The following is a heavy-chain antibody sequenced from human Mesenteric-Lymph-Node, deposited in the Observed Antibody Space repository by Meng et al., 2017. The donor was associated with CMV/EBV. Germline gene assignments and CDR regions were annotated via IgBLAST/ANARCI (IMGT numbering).Heavy chain of an antibody. CDR3: AKDLDTYRYTPSSPFDY. CDR1: GFTFSSYW. CDR2: IRNDGSKT. Sequence: GESLKISCAASGFTFSSYWMYWVRQAPGKGLEWVSRIRNDGSKTDYADSVKGRFTISRDNAKNTVYLQMNSLRAEDTAVYYCAKDLDTYRYTPSSPFDYWGQGTLVTVSS. J-gene: IGHJ4*02. D-gene: IGHD2-2*02. V-gene: IGHV3-74*01.